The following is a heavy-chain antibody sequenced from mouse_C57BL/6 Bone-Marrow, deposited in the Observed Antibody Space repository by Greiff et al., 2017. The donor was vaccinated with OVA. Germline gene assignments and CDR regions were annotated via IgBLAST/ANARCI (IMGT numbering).Heavy chain of an antibody. V-gene: IGHV1-81*01. CDR2: IYPRSGNT. J-gene: IGHJ4*01. Sequence: VQLQQSGAELARPGASVKLSCKASGYTFTGYGISWVKQRTGQGLEWIGEIYPRSGNTYYNEKFKGKATLTADKSSSTAYMELRSLTSEDSAVYFCARDLSYTHAMDYWGQGTSVTVSS. D-gene: IGHD2-10*01. CDR1: GYTFTGYG. CDR3: ARDLSYTHAMDY.